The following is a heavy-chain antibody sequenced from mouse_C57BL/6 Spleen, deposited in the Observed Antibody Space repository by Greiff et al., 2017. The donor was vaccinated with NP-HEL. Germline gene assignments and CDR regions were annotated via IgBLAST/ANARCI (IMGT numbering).Heavy chain of an antibody. CDR3: ARSIYDGYSPFDY. V-gene: IGHV1-18*01. D-gene: IGHD2-3*01. Sequence: EVQLQQSGPELVKPGASVKIPCKASGYTFTDYNMDWVKQSHGKSLEWIGDINPNNGGTIYNQKFKGKATLTVDKSSSTAYMELRSLTSEDTAVYYCARSIYDGYSPFDYWGQGTTLTVSS. J-gene: IGHJ2*01. CDR2: INPNNGGT. CDR1: GYTFTDYN.